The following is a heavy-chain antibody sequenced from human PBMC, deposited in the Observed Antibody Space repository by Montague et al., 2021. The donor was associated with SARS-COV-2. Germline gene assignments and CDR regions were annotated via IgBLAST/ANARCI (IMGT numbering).Heavy chain of an antibody. Sequence: SETLSLTCTVSGGSISSSSYYWGWIRQPPGKGLEWIGSIYYSGSTYYXXXLKSRVTISVDTSKNQFSLKLSSVTAADTAVYYCARVGRQQLVRLSGMDVWGQGTTVTVS. V-gene: IGHV4-39*07. CDR2: IYYSGST. CDR3: ARVGRQQLVRLSGMDV. CDR1: GGSISSSSYY. D-gene: IGHD6-13*01. J-gene: IGHJ6*02.